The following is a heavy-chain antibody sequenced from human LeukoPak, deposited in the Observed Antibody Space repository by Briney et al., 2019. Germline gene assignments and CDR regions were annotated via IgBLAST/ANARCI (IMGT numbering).Heavy chain of an antibody. Sequence: PGGSLRLSCAASGLTVSSSYMTWVRQAPGKGLEWVSVIYSFGSTYYADSVKGRFTISRDSSKNTLYLQMDSLRAEDTAIYYCATCRAQLWCEYWGQGTLVTVSS. V-gene: IGHV3-53*01. J-gene: IGHJ4*02. D-gene: IGHD4/OR15-4a*01. CDR1: GLTVSSSY. CDR3: ATCRAQLWCEY. CDR2: IYSFGST.